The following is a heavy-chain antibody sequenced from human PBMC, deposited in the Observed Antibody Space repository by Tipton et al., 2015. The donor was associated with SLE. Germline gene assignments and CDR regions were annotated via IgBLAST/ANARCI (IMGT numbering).Heavy chain of an antibody. V-gene: IGHV4-59*01. CDR2: IYYTGST. CDR3: ARGGRGYSYGSDEDFDS. CDR1: GSSLTGSY. D-gene: IGHD5-18*01. J-gene: IGHJ4*02. Sequence: GLVKPSETLSLTCTVSGSSLTGSYWSWIRQPPGKGLEWIGYIYYTGSTKFEPSLKSRVTFSVDRSKNQFSLNLRSVTAADTAVYYCARGGRGYSYGSDEDFDSWGQGILVTVSS.